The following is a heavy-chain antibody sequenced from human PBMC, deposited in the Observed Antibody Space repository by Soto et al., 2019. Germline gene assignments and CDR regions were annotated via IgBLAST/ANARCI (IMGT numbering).Heavy chain of an antibody. V-gene: IGHV4-31*03. J-gene: IGHJ6*02. CDR3: ARDRGKVGATPPGGMDV. Sequence: QVHLQESGPGLVRPSQTLSLTCTVSGGSISSGGYYWSWIRQHPVKGLEWIGYIYYRGSTYYNPSLKSRVTISVDTSKNKLSLKLSSVTAADTAVYYCARDRGKVGATPPGGMDVWGQGTAVTVSS. CDR1: GGSISSGGYY. D-gene: IGHD1-26*01. CDR2: IYYRGST.